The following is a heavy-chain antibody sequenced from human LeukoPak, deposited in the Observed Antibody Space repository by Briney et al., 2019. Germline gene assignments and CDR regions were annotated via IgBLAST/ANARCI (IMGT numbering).Heavy chain of an antibody. V-gene: IGHV3-23*01. J-gene: IGHJ4*02. CDR1: GFTFSTSA. CDR2: ISGSGSGGST. Sequence: GGSLRLSCAASGFTFSTSAMSWVRQAPGKGLEWVSNISGSGSGGSTYYADSVKGRFTISRDNSKNTPYLQMNSLRAEDTAVYYCAKSGYNRFDYWGQGTLVTVSS. CDR3: AKSGYNRFDY. D-gene: IGHD5-24*01.